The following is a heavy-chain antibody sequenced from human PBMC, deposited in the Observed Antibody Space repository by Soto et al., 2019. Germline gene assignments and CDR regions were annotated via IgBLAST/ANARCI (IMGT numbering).Heavy chain of an antibody. CDR1: GGSISSGGYS. Sequence: PSETLSLTCAVSGGSISSGGYSWSWIRQPPGKGLEWIGYIYHSGSTYYNPSLKSRVTISVDRSKNQFSLKLSSVTAADTAVYYCAGGIAARPLGSWGQGTLVTVSS. V-gene: IGHV4-30-2*01. D-gene: IGHD6-6*01. CDR3: AGGIAARPLGS. CDR2: IYHSGST. J-gene: IGHJ5*02.